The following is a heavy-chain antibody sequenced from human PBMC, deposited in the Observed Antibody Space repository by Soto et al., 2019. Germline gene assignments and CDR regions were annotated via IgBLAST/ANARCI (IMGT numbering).Heavy chain of an antibody. CDR2: INHSGST. CDR3: ARGVDTAMVRIWFDP. J-gene: IGHJ5*02. V-gene: IGHV4-34*01. Sequence: SETLSLTCAVYGGSFSGYYWSWIRQPPGKGLEWIGEINHSGSTNYNPSLKSRVTISVDTSKNQFSLKLSSVTAADTAVYYCARGVDTAMVRIWFDPWGQGTLVTVS. CDR1: GGSFSGYY. D-gene: IGHD5-18*01.